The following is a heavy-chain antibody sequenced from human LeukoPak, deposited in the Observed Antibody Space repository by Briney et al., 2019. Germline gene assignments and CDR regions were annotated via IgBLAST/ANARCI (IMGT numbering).Heavy chain of an antibody. CDR2: ISWNSGSI. J-gene: IGHJ4*02. CDR1: GFTFDDYA. D-gene: IGHD1-26*01. V-gene: IGHV3-9*01. Sequence: GRSLRLSCAASGFTFDDYAMHWVRQAPGKGLEWVSGISWNSGSIGYADSVKGRFTTSRDNAKNSLYLQMNSLRAEDTAIYYCARDKIVGASKFDYWGQGTLVTVSS. CDR3: ARDKIVGASKFDY.